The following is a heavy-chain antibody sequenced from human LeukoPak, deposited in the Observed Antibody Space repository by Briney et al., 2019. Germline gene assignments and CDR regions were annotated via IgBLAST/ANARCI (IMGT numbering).Heavy chain of an antibody. V-gene: IGHV3-11*01. CDR2: ITSRGSRI. J-gene: IGHJ6*02. Sequence: GGSLRLSCAASGFTFSNYYMSWIRQAPGKGLEWVSYITSRGSRIYSADSVKGRFTISRDNANNSLYLQLNSLRAEDTAVYYCARGLTRGMDIWGQGTTVTVSS. CDR1: GFTFSNYY. CDR3: ARGLTRGMDI.